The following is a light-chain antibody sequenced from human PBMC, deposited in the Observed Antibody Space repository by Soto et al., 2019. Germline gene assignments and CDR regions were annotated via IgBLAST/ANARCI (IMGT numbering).Light chain of an antibody. CDR3: SSYTSSSLLDV. CDR2: DVS. Sequence: QSALTQPASVSGSPGQSITISCTGTSSEVGGYNYVSWYQQHPGKAPKLMIYDVSNRPSGVSNRFSGSKSGNTASLTISGLQAEDEADYYCSSYTSSSLLDVFGGGTKLTVL. J-gene: IGLJ2*01. CDR1: SSEVGGYNY. V-gene: IGLV2-14*01.